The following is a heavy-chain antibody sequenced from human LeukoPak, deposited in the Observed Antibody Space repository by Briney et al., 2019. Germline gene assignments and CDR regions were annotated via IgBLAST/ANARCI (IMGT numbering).Heavy chain of an antibody. J-gene: IGHJ4*02. D-gene: IGHD5-24*01. V-gene: IGHV3-74*01. Sequence: GGSLRLSCSASGFTFSTFAMHWVCQVPGKGLVWVARINTDGRSTSYPESVKGRFTIPRDNAKNTLYLQMNSLRAEDTAVYYCVRDVWGDRDGFFECWGQGTLVTVSS. CDR3: VRDVWGDRDGFFEC. CDR2: INTDGRST. CDR1: GFTFSTFA.